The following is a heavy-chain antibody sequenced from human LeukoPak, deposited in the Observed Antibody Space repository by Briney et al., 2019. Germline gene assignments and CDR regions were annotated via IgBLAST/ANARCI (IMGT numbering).Heavy chain of an antibody. D-gene: IGHD3-22*01. CDR2: ISSSGSTI. CDR1: GFTFSDYY. Sequence: GGSLRLSCAASGFTFSDYYMSWLRQAPGKGLEWVSYISSSGSTIYYADSVKGRFTISRDNAKNSLYLQMNSLRAEDTAVYYCAREYPPYYYDSSGYGFPVDIWGQGTMVTVSS. CDR3: AREYPPYYYDSSGYGFPVDI. J-gene: IGHJ3*02. V-gene: IGHV3-11*04.